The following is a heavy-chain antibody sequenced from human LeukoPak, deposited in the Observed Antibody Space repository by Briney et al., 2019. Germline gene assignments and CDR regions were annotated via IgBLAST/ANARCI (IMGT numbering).Heavy chain of an antibody. CDR1: GGSTSSGGYF. CDR3: ARADNLNAFDY. Sequence: PSETLSLTCTVSGGSTSSGGYFWSWIRQHPGKGLEWIGSISSSGSTLYGPSLKRRVTISVDTSKNQFSLNLSSVTAADTAVYYCARADNLNAFDYWGQGTRVTVSS. V-gene: IGHV4-31*03. CDR2: ISSSGST. J-gene: IGHJ4*02. D-gene: IGHD1-1*01.